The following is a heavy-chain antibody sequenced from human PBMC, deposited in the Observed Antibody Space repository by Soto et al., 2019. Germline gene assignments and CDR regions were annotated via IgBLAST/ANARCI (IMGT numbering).Heavy chain of an antibody. D-gene: IGHD5-12*01. Sequence: GGSLRLSCAASGFTFSDYYMSWIRQAPGKGLEWVSYISSSGSTIYYADSVKGRFTISRDNAKNSLYLQMNSLRAEDTAVYYCAREFLREYSGYGPSPSGYWGQGTLVTVSS. CDR1: GFTFSDYY. V-gene: IGHV3-11*01. J-gene: IGHJ4*02. CDR2: ISSSGSTI. CDR3: AREFLREYSGYGPSPSGY.